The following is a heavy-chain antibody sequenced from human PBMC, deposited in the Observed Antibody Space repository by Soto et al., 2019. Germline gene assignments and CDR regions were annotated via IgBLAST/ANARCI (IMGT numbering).Heavy chain of an antibody. CDR3: ATGTVAQTFDS. Sequence: WGSLLVSCGSSGFNFGTYIMDWVRQAPGKGLELVASISFSSHYIYYADSISGRFTVSRDNARNSLYLQLNSLTDEDTAVYYCATGTVAQTFDSWGQGTLVTVSS. CDR2: ISFSSHYI. CDR1: GFNFGTYI. V-gene: IGHV3-21*01. D-gene: IGHD6-19*01. J-gene: IGHJ4*02.